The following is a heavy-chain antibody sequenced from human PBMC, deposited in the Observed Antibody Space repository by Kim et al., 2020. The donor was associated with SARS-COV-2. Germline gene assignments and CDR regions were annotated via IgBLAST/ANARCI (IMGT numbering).Heavy chain of an antibody. V-gene: IGHV1-8*01. D-gene: IGHD1-26*01. Sequence: GSTGYAQKFQGRVTMSRDTSTNTAYMELNSLRVEDTAVYYWARGERLDSWGQGTLVTVSS. CDR3: ARGERLDS. J-gene: IGHJ4*02. CDR2: GST.